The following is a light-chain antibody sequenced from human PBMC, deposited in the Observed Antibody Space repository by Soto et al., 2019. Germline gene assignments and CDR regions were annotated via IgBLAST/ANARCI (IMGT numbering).Light chain of an antibody. J-gene: IGKJ2*01. Sequence: DIQMPQSPSSLSASVGDRVPITCRAIQSISSYLNWYQQKPGKAPKLPIYAASSLQSGVPSRFSGSGSGTDFTLTIISLQPEDFATYYCKQSYSTLYTVGKGTNLEIK. CDR3: KQSYSTLYT. CDR2: AAS. V-gene: IGKV1-39*01. CDR1: QSISSY.